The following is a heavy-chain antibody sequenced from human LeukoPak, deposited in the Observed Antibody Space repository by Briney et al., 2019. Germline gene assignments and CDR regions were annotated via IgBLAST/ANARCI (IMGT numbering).Heavy chain of an antibody. CDR1: GYIFSVYY. D-gene: IGHD4/OR15-4a*01. CDR2: INPNTGGT. V-gene: IGHV1-2*02. Sequence: GASVKVSCKASGYIFSVYYMHWVRQARGQGPEWMGWINPNTGGTKYSLKFQGRVNMTRDTSISTAYMELTGLTSDDTAVYYCAREVASGTSFDSWGQGTLVTVSS. J-gene: IGHJ4*02. CDR3: AREVASGTSFDS.